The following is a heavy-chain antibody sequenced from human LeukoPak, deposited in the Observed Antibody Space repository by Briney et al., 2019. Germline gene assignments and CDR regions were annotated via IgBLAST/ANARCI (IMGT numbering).Heavy chain of an antibody. Sequence: RASVKVSCKVSGYTLTELSMHWVRQAPGKGLEWMGGFDPEDGETIYAQKFQGRVTMTEDTSTDTAYMELSSLRSEDTAVYYCAADRGDSSGYTFDYWGQGTLVTVSS. CDR1: GYTLTELS. V-gene: IGHV1-24*01. CDR2: FDPEDGET. J-gene: IGHJ4*02. D-gene: IGHD3-22*01. CDR3: AADRGDSSGYTFDY.